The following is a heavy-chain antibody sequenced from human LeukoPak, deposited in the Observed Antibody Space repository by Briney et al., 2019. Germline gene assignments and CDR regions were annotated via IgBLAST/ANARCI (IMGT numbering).Heavy chain of an antibody. CDR3: ARDRVTMVRGVNYYFDY. J-gene: IGHJ4*02. V-gene: IGHV3-7*05. CDR1: GFTIGGFA. CDR2: IKKDGSEK. Sequence: GGSVRLSCAASGFTIGGFAMTWVRQAPGKGLEWVANIKKDGSEKYYVDSVKGRFTISRDNAKNSLYLQMNSLRAEDTAVYYCARDRVTMVRGVNYYFDYWGQGTMVTDSS. D-gene: IGHD3-10*01.